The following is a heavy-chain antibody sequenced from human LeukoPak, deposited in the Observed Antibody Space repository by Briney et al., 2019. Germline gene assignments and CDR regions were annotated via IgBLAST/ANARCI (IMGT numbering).Heavy chain of an antibody. J-gene: IGHJ4*02. CDR2: IYTSGST. Sequence: PSETLSLTCTVSGGSISSYYWSWIRQPAGKGLEWVGRIYTSGSTNYNPSLKSRVTMSVDTSKNQFSLKLSSVTAADTAVYYCARDLSNGDYDPFGYWGQGTLVTVSS. CDR1: GGSISSYY. D-gene: IGHD4-17*01. CDR3: ARDLSNGDYDPFGY. V-gene: IGHV4-4*07.